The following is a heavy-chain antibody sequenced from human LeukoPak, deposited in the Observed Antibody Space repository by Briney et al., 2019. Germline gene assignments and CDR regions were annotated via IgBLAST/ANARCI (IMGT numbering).Heavy chain of an antibody. J-gene: IGHJ4*02. Sequence: SGGSLRLSCAASGFTFSSYSMNWVRQAPGKGLEWVSYISSSTTIYYADSVKGRFTISRDNAKNSLYLQMNSLRDEDTAVYYCATRDAYNSFDNWGQGTLVTVSS. D-gene: IGHD5-24*01. CDR3: ATRDAYNSFDN. CDR2: ISSSTTI. CDR1: GFTFSSYS. V-gene: IGHV3-48*02.